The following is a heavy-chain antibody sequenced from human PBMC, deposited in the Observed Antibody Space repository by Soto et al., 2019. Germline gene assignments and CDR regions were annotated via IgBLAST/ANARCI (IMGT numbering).Heavy chain of an antibody. CDR3: TRGAGGWNYYYAMDV. J-gene: IGHJ6*02. V-gene: IGHV3-7*03. D-gene: IGHD6-19*01. Sequence: GGSLRLSCEASGFPFNNYHMTWVRQASGKGLEWVASIKEDGNEKYYVDSVKGRFTISRDNVKNSVSLQLNSLRAEDTAVYFCTRGAGGWNYYYAMDVWGQGATVTVS. CDR1: GFPFNNYH. CDR2: IKEDGNEK.